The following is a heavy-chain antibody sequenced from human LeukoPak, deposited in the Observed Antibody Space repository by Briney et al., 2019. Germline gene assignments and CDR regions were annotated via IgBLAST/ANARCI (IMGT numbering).Heavy chain of an antibody. CDR2: INHSGYT. V-gene: IGHV4-34*01. CDR1: GGSFSGYY. D-gene: IGHD3-22*01. Sequence: SETLSLTCAVYGGSFSGYYWSWIRQPPGKGLEWIGEINHSGYTDYNPSLKSRVTISVDTSKNQFSLKLSSVTAADTAVYYCASCLSYYYDTSGHQVRDAFDIWGQGTMVTVSS. CDR3: ASCLSYYYDTSGHQVRDAFDI. J-gene: IGHJ3*02.